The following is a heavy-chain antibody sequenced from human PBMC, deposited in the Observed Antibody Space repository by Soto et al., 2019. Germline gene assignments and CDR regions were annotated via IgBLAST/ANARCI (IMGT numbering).Heavy chain of an antibody. D-gene: IGHD2-15*01. Sequence: PGGSLRLSCAASGFTFSGSSMHWVRQASGKGLEWVGRIRSKANSYATAYAASVKGRFTISRDDSKNTAYLQMNSLKTEDTAVKYCTRHLLYCGGGSCADWFDPGGQGTLVTVSS. V-gene: IGHV3-73*01. CDR1: GFTFSGSS. CDR2: IRSKANSYAT. J-gene: IGHJ5*02. CDR3: TRHLLYCGGGSCADWFDP.